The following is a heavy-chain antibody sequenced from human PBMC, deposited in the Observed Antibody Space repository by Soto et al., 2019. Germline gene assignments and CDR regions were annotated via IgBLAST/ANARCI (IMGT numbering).Heavy chain of an antibody. CDR2: IYYNGST. Sequence: ASETLSLTCTVSGGSISSSSYYWGWIRQPPGKGLEWIGSIYYNGSTYYNPSLKSRVTISVDTSKNKLSLKLSSVTAADTAVYYCVRQGNYDFWSGTPNNWFDPWGQGTLVTVSS. V-gene: IGHV4-39*01. CDR1: GGSISSSSYY. CDR3: VRQGNYDFWSGTPNNWFDP. D-gene: IGHD3-3*01. J-gene: IGHJ5*02.